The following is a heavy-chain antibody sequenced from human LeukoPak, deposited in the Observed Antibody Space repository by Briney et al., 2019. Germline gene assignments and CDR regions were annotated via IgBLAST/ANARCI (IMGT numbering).Heavy chain of an antibody. CDR3: AKDSMRIAAAGTSDYFDY. CDR1: GFTFNNYA. Sequence: PGGSLRLSCAASGFTFNNYAMSWVRQAPGKGLEWVSAISGSGTTIYYADSVKGRFTISRDNSKNTLYLQMNSLRAEDTAVYYCAKDSMRIAAAGTSDYFDYWGQGTLVTVSS. J-gene: IGHJ4*02. D-gene: IGHD6-13*01. CDR2: ISGSGTTI. V-gene: IGHV3-23*01.